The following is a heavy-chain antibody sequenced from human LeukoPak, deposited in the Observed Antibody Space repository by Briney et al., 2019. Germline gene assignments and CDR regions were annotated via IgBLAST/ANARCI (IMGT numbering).Heavy chain of an antibody. J-gene: IGHJ6*03. CDR3: AREYGSGSYFGYYYYYMDV. V-gene: IGHV3-66*01. Sequence: GGSLRLSCAASGFTVSSNYMSWGRQAPGKGLEWVAVIYSGGSTYYADSVKGRFTISRDNSKNTLYLQMNSLRAEDTAVYYCAREYGSGSYFGYYYYYMDVWGKGTTVTISS. CDR1: GFTVSSNY. CDR2: IYSGGST. D-gene: IGHD3-10*01.